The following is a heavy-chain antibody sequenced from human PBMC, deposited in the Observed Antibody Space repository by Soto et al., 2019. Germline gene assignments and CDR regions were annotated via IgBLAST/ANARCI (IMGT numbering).Heavy chain of an antibody. D-gene: IGHD2-2*01. CDR3: ARGGRPLVPGANRYFDY. J-gene: IGHJ4*02. CDR2: IYYSGST. V-gene: IGHV4-31*03. Sequence: QVQLQASGPGLVNPSQTLSLTCTVSGGSISSGGYYWNWIRQHPGKGLEWIGYIYYSGSTYYNPARQSRGTVSVDTSKHQFALKLSSVPAADTAVYFCARGGRPLVPGANRYFDYWGQGTLVTVSS. CDR1: GGSISSGGYY.